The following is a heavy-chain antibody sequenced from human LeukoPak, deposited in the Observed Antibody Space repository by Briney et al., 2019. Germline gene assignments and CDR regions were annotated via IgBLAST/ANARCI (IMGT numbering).Heavy chain of an antibody. V-gene: IGHV3-21*01. CDR2: ISSSSSYI. CDR3: ARDLSYDILTPNWFDP. Sequence: GGSLRLSCAASGFTFSSYSMNWVRQAPGKGLECVSSISSSSSYIYYADSVKGRFTISRDNAKNSLYLQMNSLRAEDTAVYYCARDLSYDILTPNWFDPWGQGTLVTVSS. J-gene: IGHJ5*02. CDR1: GFTFSSYS. D-gene: IGHD3-9*01.